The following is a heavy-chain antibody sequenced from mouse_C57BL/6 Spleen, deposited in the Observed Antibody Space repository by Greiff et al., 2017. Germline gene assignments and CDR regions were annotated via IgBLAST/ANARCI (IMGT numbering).Heavy chain of an antibody. CDR2: INPNNGGT. Sequence: VQLQQSGPELVKPGASVKISCKASGYTFTDYYMNWVKQSHGKSLEWIGDINPNNGGTSYNQKFKGKATLTVDKSSSTAYMELRSLTSEDSAVYYCAGGFITTGGFAYWGQGTLVTVSA. CDR1: GYTFTDYY. J-gene: IGHJ3*01. CDR3: AGGFITTGGFAY. D-gene: IGHD1-1*01. V-gene: IGHV1-26*01.